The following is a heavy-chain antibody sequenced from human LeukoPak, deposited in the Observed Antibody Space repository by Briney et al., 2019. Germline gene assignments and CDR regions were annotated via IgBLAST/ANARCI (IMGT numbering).Heavy chain of an antibody. CDR1: GYTFTSYD. J-gene: IGHJ5*02. V-gene: IGHV1-8*01. CDR3: ARGPADSSGYYAWFDP. D-gene: IGHD3-22*01. CDR2: MNPNNGNT. Sequence: ASVKVSCKASGYTFTSYDINWVRQATGQGLEWMGWMNPNNGNTGYAQKFQGRVTMTRNTSISTAYMELSSLRSEDTAVYYCARGPADSSGYYAWFDPWGQGTLVTVSS.